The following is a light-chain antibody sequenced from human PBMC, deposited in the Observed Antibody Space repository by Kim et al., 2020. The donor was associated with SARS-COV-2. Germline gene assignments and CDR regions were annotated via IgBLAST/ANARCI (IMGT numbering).Light chain of an antibody. CDR1: SSDVGGYNY. Sequence: QSVLTQPASVSGPPGQSITISCTGTSSDVGGYNYVSWYQQHPGKAPKLMIYDVSNRPSGVSNRFSGSKSGNTASLTISGLQAEDEADYYCSSYTSSSTKVFGGGTQLTVL. CDR2: DVS. J-gene: IGLJ2*01. CDR3: SSYTSSSTKV. V-gene: IGLV2-14*03.